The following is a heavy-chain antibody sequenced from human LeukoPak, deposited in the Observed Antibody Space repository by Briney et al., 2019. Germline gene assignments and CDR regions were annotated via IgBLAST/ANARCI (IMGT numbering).Heavy chain of an antibody. CDR3: ARSTTVASGLWFDP. D-gene: IGHD4-23*01. CDR2: IYYSGST. CDR1: GGSISSYN. V-gene: IGHV4-59*01. Sequence: SETLSLTCTISGGSISSYNWSWIRQPPGKGLEWIGYIYYSGSTNYNPSLKSRVTISVDTSKNQFSLKLSSVTAADTAVYYCARSTTVASGLWFDPWGQGTLVTVSS. J-gene: IGHJ5*02.